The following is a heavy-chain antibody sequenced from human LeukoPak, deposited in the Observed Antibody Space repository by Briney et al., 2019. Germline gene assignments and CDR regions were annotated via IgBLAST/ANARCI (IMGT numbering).Heavy chain of an antibody. V-gene: IGHV4-59*01. CDR1: GGSISSYY. Sequence: KPPETLSLTCTVSGGSISSYYWSSVRQPPGKGLGRSGYIYYSVSTNYNPSPKSRVTISVDTSKNQFSLTLSSVTAADTAVYYCARTGYSSSPGHYYYYMDVWGKGTTVTVSS. CDR3: ARTGYSSSPGHYYYYMDV. CDR2: IYYSVST. J-gene: IGHJ6*03. D-gene: IGHD6-13*01.